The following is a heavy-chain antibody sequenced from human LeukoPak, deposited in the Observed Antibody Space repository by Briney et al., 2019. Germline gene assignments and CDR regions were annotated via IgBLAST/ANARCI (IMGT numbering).Heavy chain of an antibody. Sequence: SETLSLTCTVSGGSISSYYWSWIRQPPGKGLEWIGYIYYSGSTNYNPSLKSRVTISVDTSKNQFSLKLSSVTAADTAVYYCARPIRFLEANYYYYYGMDVWGQGTTVTVSS. CDR1: GGSISSYY. CDR3: ARPIRFLEANYYYYYGMDV. D-gene: IGHD3-3*01. V-gene: IGHV4-59*01. J-gene: IGHJ6*02. CDR2: IYYSGST.